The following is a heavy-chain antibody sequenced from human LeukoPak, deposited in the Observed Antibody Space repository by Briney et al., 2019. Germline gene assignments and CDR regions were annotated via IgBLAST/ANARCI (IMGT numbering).Heavy chain of an antibody. D-gene: IGHD6-13*01. CDR1: GGSISSSSYY. CDR2: IYYSGST. V-gene: IGHV4-39*07. Sequence: SETLSLTCTVSGGSISSSSYYWGWIRQPPGKGLEWIGSIYYSGSTYYNPSLKSRVTISVDTSKNQFSLKLSSVTAADTAVYYCARVGRQLVRWGQGTLVTVSS. CDR3: ARVGRQLVR. J-gene: IGHJ4*02.